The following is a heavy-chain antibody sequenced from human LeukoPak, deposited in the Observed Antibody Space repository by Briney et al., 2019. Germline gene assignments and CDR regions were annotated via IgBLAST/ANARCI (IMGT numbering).Heavy chain of an antibody. J-gene: IGHJ3*02. CDR1: GFTFSSYS. CDR2: IWYDGSNK. CDR3: ARERITFGGVIVNGAFDI. V-gene: IGHV3-33*08. D-gene: IGHD3-16*02. Sequence: GGSLRLSCAASGFTFSSYSMNWVRQAPGKGLEWVAIIWYDGSNKYYADSVKGRFTISRDNSKNTLYLQMNSLRAEDTAVYYCARERITFGGVIVNGAFDIWGQGTMVTVSS.